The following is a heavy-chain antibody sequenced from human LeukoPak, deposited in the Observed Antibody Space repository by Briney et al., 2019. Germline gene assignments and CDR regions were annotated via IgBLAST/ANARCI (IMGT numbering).Heavy chain of an antibody. D-gene: IGHD3-10*01. Sequence: SETLSLTCTVSGGSISNSSYYWGWIRQPPGKGLEWIGYIYYSGSTYYNPSLKSRVTISVDTSKNQFSLKLSSVTAADTAVYYCARVSRDYYGSGSYKYNWFDPWGQGTLVTVSS. CDR3: ARVSRDYYGSGSYKYNWFDP. CDR1: GGSISNSSYY. J-gene: IGHJ5*02. CDR2: IYYSGST. V-gene: IGHV4-30-4*08.